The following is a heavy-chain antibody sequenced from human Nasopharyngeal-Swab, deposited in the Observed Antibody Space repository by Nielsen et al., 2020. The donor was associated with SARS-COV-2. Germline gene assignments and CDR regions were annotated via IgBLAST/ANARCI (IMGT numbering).Heavy chain of an antibody. Sequence: SETLSFTCSVSGGSFNGFYWNWIRQPPGKGLEWIGEINHNERTNYNPSLKSRVTMSVDTSTNQVSLKLNSLTATDTAVYYCARAGRVGDAYTGLDVWGQGTTVTVSS. J-gene: IGHJ6*02. V-gene: IGHV4-34*01. CDR1: GGSFNGFY. CDR3: ARAGRVGDAYTGLDV. D-gene: IGHD5-24*01. CDR2: INHNERT.